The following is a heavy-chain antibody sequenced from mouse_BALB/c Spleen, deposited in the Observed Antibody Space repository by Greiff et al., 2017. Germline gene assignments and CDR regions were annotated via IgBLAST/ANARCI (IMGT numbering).Heavy chain of an antibody. V-gene: IGHV1-53*01. J-gene: IGHJ3*01. Sequence: QVQLKQSGAELVKPGASVKLSCKASGYTFTSYYMYWVKQRPGQGLEWIGEINPSNGGTNFNDKFKSKATLTVDKSSSTAYMQLSSLTSEDSAVYYCGKDYRYDVFAYWGQGTLVTVSA. CDR2: INPSNGGT. D-gene: IGHD2-14*01. CDR1: GYTFTSYY. CDR3: GKDYRYDVFAY.